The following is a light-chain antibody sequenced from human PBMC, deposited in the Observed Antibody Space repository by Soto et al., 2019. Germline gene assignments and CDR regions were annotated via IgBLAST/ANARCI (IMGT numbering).Light chain of an antibody. CDR1: QSVSSS. Sequence: EIVMTQSPATLSVSPGERATLSCRASQSVSSSLAWYQQKPGQAPRLLIYRASIRATGIPARFSGSGSGTEFTLIISSLQSEDFAVYYCQQYNNWPPRYTFGQGTKLEIK. J-gene: IGKJ2*01. V-gene: IGKV3-15*01. CDR2: RAS. CDR3: QQYNNWPPRYT.